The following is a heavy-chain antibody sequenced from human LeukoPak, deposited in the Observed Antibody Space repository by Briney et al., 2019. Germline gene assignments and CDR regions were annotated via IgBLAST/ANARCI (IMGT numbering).Heavy chain of an antibody. CDR2: IIPIFGTT. CDR3: ARDQGYYDSSGFDY. J-gene: IGHJ4*02. CDR1: GGTFSSYA. V-gene: IGHV1-69*06. Sequence: GASVKVSCKASGGTFSSYAISWVRQAPGQGLEWMGGIIPIFGTTNYAQKFQDRVTITADKSTSTAYMELSSLRSEDTAVYYCARDQGYYDSSGFDYWGQGTLVTVSS. D-gene: IGHD3-22*01.